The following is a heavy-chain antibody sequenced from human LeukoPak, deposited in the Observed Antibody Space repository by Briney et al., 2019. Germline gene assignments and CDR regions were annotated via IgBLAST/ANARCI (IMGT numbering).Heavy chain of an antibody. CDR3: ARRGSGSRGDFDY. Sequence: SETLSLTCTVSGGSISSRSYYWGWIRQPPGKGLEWIGSIYYRGSTSYNPSLKSRVTISVDTSKNQFSLNLSSVTAADTAVYYCARRGSGSRGDFDYWGQGTLVTVSS. CDR2: IYYRGST. V-gene: IGHV4-39*01. J-gene: IGHJ4*02. CDR1: GGSISSRSYY. D-gene: IGHD2-15*01.